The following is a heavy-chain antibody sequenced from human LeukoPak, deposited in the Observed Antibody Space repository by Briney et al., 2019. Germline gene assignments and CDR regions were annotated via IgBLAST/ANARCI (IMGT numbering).Heavy chain of an antibody. V-gene: IGHV3-30-3*01. Sequence: GGSLRLSCAASGFTFSSYAMHWVRQAPGKGLEWVAVISYDGSNKYYADSVKGRFTISRDNAKNSLYLQMNSLRAEDAAVYYCARGLNWNYFDYWGQGTLVTVSS. CDR2: ISYDGSNK. CDR3: ARGLNWNYFDY. D-gene: IGHD1-20*01. CDR1: GFTFSSYA. J-gene: IGHJ4*02.